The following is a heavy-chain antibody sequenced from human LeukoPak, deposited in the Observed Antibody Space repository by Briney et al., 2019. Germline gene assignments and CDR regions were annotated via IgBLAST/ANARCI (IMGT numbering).Heavy chain of an antibody. J-gene: IGHJ4*02. CDR3: ARGGYYDSSGFFDY. CDR2: ISYDGSNK. Sequence: GGSLRLSCAASGFTFSSYAMHWVRQAPGKGLEWVAVISYDGSNKYYADSVKGRFTISRDNSKNTLYLQMNSLRAEDTAVYYCARGGYYDSSGFFDYWGQGTLVTVSS. V-gene: IGHV3-30-3*01. D-gene: IGHD3-22*01. CDR1: GFTFSSYA.